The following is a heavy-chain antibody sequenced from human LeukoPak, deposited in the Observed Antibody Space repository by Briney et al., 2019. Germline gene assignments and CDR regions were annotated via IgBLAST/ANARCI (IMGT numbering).Heavy chain of an antibody. CDR3: AREDRYCSGGSCYGFDY. V-gene: IGHV1-69*13. CDR2: IIPIFGTA. CDR1: GGTFSSYA. Sequence: SVKVSCKASGGTFSSYAISWVRQAPGQGLEWMGGIIPIFGTANYAQKFQGRVTITADESTSTAYVELSSLRSEDTAVYYCAREDRYCSGGSCYGFDYWGQGTLVTVSS. J-gene: IGHJ4*02. D-gene: IGHD2-15*01.